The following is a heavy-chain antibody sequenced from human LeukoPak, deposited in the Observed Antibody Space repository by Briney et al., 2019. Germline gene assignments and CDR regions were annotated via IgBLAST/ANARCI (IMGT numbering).Heavy chain of an antibody. CDR2: IYYSGST. J-gene: IGHJ5*02. Sequence: SETLSLTCTVSGGSISSSSYYWGWIRQPPGKGLEWIGSIYYSGSTYYNPSLKSRVTISVDTSKNQFSLKLSSVTAADTAVYYCARSEGIAAAGTFWFDPWGQGTLVTVSS. D-gene: IGHD6-13*01. V-gene: IGHV4-39*07. CDR3: ARSEGIAAAGTFWFDP. CDR1: GGSISSSSYY.